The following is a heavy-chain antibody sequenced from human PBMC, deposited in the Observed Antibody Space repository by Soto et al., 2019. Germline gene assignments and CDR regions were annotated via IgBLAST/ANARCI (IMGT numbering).Heavy chain of an antibody. V-gene: IGHV1-18*01. CDR2: ITPYNGNT. D-gene: IGHD5-12*01. Sequence: QVQLVQSGAEVKKPGASVKVSCKASGYTFINYGINWVRQAPGQGLEWMGWITPYNGNTNYPQKLQGRVTMTTDTSTSTVYMELRSLRSDDTAVYYCARGWVGSGYDPWGQGTLVTGSS. CDR1: GYTFINYG. J-gene: IGHJ5*02. CDR3: ARGWVGSGYDP.